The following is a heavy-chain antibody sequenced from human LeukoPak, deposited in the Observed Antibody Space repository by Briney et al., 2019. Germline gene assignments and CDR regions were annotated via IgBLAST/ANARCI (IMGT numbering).Heavy chain of an antibody. D-gene: IGHD1-1*01. CDR3: ALWYKSAFDI. CDR2: IIPIFGTA. Sequence: GSSVKVSCKASGGTFSSYAISWVRQAPGQGLEWMGGIIPIFGTATYAQKFQGRGTITTDESTSTAYMELSSLRSEDTAVYYCALWYKSAFDIWGQGTMVTVSS. CDR1: GGTFSSYA. J-gene: IGHJ3*02. V-gene: IGHV1-69*05.